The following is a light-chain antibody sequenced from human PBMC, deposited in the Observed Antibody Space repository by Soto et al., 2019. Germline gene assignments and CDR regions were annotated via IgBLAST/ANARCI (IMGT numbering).Light chain of an antibody. Sequence: QSALTQSASVSGSPGQSITISCTGTSSDVGGYNYVSWYQHHPGKAPKLMIYDVSNRPSGVSNRFSGSKSGNTASLTISGLQPDEEADYYCSSYTTSNTRQIVFGTGTKLTVL. CDR2: DVS. CDR1: SSDVGGYNY. J-gene: IGLJ1*01. V-gene: IGLV2-14*03. CDR3: SSYTTSNTRQIV.